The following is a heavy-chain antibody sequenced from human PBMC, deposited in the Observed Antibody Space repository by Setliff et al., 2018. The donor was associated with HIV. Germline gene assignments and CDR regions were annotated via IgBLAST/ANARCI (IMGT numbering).Heavy chain of an antibody. J-gene: IGHJ3*01. Sequence: ASVKVSCKATEYMILAHKMNWVRQAPGQGLEWIGRISPNSGVAEYAPRFQGRVIMTLDTSISTAYLEIPRLTSDDAAVYYCARPRVFDSFDVWGQGTMVTVSS. CDR1: EYMILAHK. V-gene: IGHV1-2*06. CDR3: ARPRVFDSFDV. CDR2: ISPNSGVA.